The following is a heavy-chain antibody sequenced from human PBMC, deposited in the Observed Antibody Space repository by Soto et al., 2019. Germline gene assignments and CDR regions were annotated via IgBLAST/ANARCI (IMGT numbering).Heavy chain of an antibody. D-gene: IGHD2-2*01. CDR2: IYPGDSDT. Sequence: PGESLKISCKGSGYSFTSYWIGWVRQMPGKGLEWMGIIYPGDSDTRYSPSFQGQVTISADKSISTAYLQWSSLKASDTAMYYCARTYQSLPNYYYYYGMDVWGQGTTVTVSS. CDR1: GYSFTSYW. J-gene: IGHJ6*02. V-gene: IGHV5-51*01. CDR3: ARTYQSLPNYYYYYGMDV.